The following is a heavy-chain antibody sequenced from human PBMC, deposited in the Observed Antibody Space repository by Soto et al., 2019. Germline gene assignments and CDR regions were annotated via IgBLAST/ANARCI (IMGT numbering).Heavy chain of an antibody. J-gene: IGHJ6*02. CDR3: ARDQYYDFWSGFSGTQTNNAGMDV. D-gene: IGHD3-3*01. CDR2: INSDGSST. V-gene: IGHV3-74*01. CDR1: GFTFSSYW. Sequence: GGSLRLSCAASGFTFSSYWMHWVRQAPGKGLVWVSRINSDGSSTSYADSVKGRFTISRDNAKNTLYRQMNSLSSEDTAVYYFARDQYYDFWSGFSGTQTNNAGMDVLGQGTTVTVSS.